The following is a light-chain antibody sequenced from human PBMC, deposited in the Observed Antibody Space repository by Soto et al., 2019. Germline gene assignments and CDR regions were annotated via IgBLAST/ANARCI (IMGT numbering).Light chain of an antibody. V-gene: IGKV3-20*01. CDR2: GAS. J-gene: IGKJ1*01. Sequence: EIVLTQSPGTLSLSPGEGATLSCRASESVSSSYLAWYQQKPGQAPRLLIYGASSRATGIPDRFSGSGSGTDYTLTISRLEPEDFAVYYCQQYGTSPQTFGQGTKVEVE. CDR1: ESVSSSY. CDR3: QQYGTSPQT.